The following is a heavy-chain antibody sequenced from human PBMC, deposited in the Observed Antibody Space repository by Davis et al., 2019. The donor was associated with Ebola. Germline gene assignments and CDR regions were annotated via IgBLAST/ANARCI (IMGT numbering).Heavy chain of an antibody. J-gene: IGHJ3*02. V-gene: IGHV3-30-3*01. CDR1: EFTFNKYA. D-gene: IGHD3-3*01. CDR2: ISYDGSNE. CDR3: ARITVGPEMKYYDFWSGQLHDAFDI. Sequence: GESLKISCAASEFTFNKYAMHWVRQAPGKGLEWVAIISYDGSNEYYADSVKGLFTISRDNSKNTLYLQMNSLRAEDTAVYYCARITVGPEMKYYDFWSGQLHDAFDIWGQGTMVTVSS.